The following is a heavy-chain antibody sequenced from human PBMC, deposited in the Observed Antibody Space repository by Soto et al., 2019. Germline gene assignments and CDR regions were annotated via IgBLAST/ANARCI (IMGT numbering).Heavy chain of an antibody. V-gene: IGHV2-5*02. CDR3: AQNSWGDGYNYKDS. CDR2: IYWDDDK. Sequence: SGPTLVNPTQTLTLTCTFSGFSLSTSGVGVGWIRQPPGKALEWLALIYWDDDKRYSPSLKSRLTITKDTSKNQVVLTMTNMEPLDTATYYCAQNSWGDGYNYKDSWGQGTLATVSS. CDR1: GFSLSTSGVG. J-gene: IGHJ4*02. D-gene: IGHD5-12*01.